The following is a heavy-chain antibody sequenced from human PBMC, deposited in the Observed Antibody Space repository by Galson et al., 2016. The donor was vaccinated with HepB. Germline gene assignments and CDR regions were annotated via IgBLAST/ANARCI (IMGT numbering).Heavy chain of an antibody. D-gene: IGHD5-18*01. V-gene: IGHV1-2*04. CDR2: INPDSGGT. J-gene: IGHJ3*02. CDR1: GYTFATYY. CDR3: AMDSAGHSAEAGFDAFDI. Sequence: SVKVSCKASGYTFATYYLHWVRQAPGQGLEWMGWINPDSGGTNYAQTSQGWVTMTRDTSIGTAYLELSRLTSDATAVYYCAMDSAGHSAEAGFDAFDIWGQGTMVTVSS.